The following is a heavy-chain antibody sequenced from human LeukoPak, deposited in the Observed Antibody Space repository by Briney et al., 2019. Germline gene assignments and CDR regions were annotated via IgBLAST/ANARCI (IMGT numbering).Heavy chain of an antibody. J-gene: IGHJ3*01. D-gene: IGHD2/OR15-2a*01. CDR3: AKVSFGTEWYSSDAFAL. V-gene: IGHV3-23*01. CDR1: GFTFSTFA. Sequence: GGSLRLSCVASGFTFSTFAMSWVRQAPGNGLELVSSGSGGWRHKYYPDSVKERFTISRDNSKNTLSLQLGSLTTVDTAVYYCAKVSFGTEWYSSDAFALWGQGTLVTVAS. CDR2: GSGGWRHK.